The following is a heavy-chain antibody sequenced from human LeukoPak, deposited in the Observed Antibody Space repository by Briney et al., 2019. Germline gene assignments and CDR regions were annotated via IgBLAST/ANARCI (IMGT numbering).Heavy chain of an antibody. CDR1: GFIFSNSA. V-gene: IGHV3-30*18. Sequence: PGRSLRLSCAASGFIFSNSAMHWVRKAPGKGLGWVAVISYDGSNKYYADSVKGRFTISRDNSKNTLYLQMNSLRAEDTAVYYCAKDIEEWLVKGGGCFDYWGQGTLVTVSS. J-gene: IGHJ4*02. D-gene: IGHD6-19*01. CDR2: ISYDGSNK. CDR3: AKDIEEWLVKGGGCFDY.